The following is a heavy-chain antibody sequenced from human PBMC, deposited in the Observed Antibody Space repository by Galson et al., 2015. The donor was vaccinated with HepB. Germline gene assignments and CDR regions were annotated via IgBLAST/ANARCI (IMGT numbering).Heavy chain of an antibody. CDR3: ARVLRSYYPTGYYYYGMDV. CDR2: ISSSSSYI. CDR1: GFTFSSYS. J-gene: IGHJ6*02. D-gene: IGHD3-10*01. V-gene: IGHV3-21*01. Sequence: SLRLSCAASGFTFSSYSMNWVRQAPGKGLEWVSSISSSSSYIYYADSVKGRFTISRDNAKNSLYLQMNSLRAEDTAVYYCARVLRSYYPTGYYYYGMDVWGQGTTATVSS.